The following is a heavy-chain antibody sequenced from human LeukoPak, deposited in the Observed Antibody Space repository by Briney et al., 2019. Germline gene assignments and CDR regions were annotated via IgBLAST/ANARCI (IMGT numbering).Heavy chain of an antibody. V-gene: IGHV3-7*01. CDR2: IKEDGSKK. D-gene: IGHD5-12*01. CDR3: ARDSAYNAFDI. Sequence: GGSLRLSCAASGFTFSTSWMTWVRQAPGKGLEWVANIKEDGSKKNYVDSVKGRFTISRDNAKNSLYLQINSLRAEDTAVYYCARDSAYNAFDIWGRGTMVTVSS. CDR1: GFTFSTSW. J-gene: IGHJ3*02.